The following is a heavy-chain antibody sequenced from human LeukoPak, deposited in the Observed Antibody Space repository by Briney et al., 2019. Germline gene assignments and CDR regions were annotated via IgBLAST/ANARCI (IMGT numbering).Heavy chain of an antibody. J-gene: IGHJ4*02. V-gene: IGHV3-30-3*01. CDR2: ISYDGSNK. Sequence: GGSLRLSCAASGFTFSSYAMHWVRQAPGKGLEWVAVISYDGSNKYYADSVKGRFTISRDNSKNTLYLQMNSPRAEDTAVYYCARADPRNYFDYWGQGTLVTVSS. CDR3: ARADPRNYFDY. CDR1: GFTFSSYA.